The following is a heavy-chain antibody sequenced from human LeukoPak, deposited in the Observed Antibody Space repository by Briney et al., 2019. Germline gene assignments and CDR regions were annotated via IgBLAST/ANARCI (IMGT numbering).Heavy chain of an antibody. V-gene: IGHV3-30*02. J-gene: IGHJ4*02. D-gene: IGHD4-17*01. CDR1: GFTFSSYG. CDR2: IRYDGSNK. Sequence: GGSLRPSCAASGFTFSSYGMHWVRQAPGKGLEWVAFIRYDGSNKYYADSVKGRFTISRDNSKNTLYLQMNSLRAEDTAVYYCAREQSSTVTTYFDYWGQGTLVTVSS. CDR3: AREQSSTVTTYFDY.